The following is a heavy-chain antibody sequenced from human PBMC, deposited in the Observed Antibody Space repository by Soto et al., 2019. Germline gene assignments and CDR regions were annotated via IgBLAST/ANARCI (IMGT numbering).Heavy chain of an antibody. D-gene: IGHD3-3*01. CDR1: GGSISSGGYY. CDR2: IYYSGTT. Sequence: SETLSLTCTVSGGSISSGGYYWTWIRQHPGKGLEWIGNIYYSGTTYNNPSLESRLTISVDTSKNQFSLKLTSVTAADTAVYFCARDLLVDFWTGFRYFDFWGPGTLVTVSS. V-gene: IGHV4-31*03. CDR3: ARDLLVDFWTGFRYFDF. J-gene: IGHJ4*01.